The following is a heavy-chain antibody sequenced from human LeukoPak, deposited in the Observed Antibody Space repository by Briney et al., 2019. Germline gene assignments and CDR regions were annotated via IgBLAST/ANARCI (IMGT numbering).Heavy chain of an antibody. CDR2: INPSGGST. D-gene: IGHD3-10*01. J-gene: IGHJ4*02. CDR3: ARDALLRGLLWFGELFSKEAYFDY. Sequence: ASVKVSCKASGGTFSSYAISWVRQAPGQGLEWMGIINPSGGSTSYTQKFQGRVTMTRDTSTSTVYMELSSLRSEDTAVYYCARDALLRGLLWFGELFSKEAYFDYWGQGTLVTVSS. CDR1: GGTFSSYA. V-gene: IGHV1-46*01.